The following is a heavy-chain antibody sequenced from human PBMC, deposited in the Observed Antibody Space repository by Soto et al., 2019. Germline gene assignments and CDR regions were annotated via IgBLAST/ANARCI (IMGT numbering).Heavy chain of an antibody. J-gene: IGHJ1*01. CDR2: ISYDGSNK. V-gene: IGHV3-30*18. Sequence: QVQLVESGGGVVQPGRSLRLSCAASGFTFSSYGMHWVRQAPGKGLEWVAVISYDGSNKYYADSVKGRFTISRDNSKNTLYLQMSSLRAEDTAVYYCAKSGYRNGHTLYLQHWGRGTLVTVSS. D-gene: IGHD6-19*01. CDR1: GFTFSSYG. CDR3: AKSGYRNGHTLYLQH.